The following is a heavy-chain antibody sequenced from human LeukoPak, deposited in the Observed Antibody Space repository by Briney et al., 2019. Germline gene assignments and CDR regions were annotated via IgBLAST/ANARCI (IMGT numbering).Heavy chain of an antibody. CDR1: GGSFSGYY. J-gene: IGHJ5*02. D-gene: IGHD6-13*01. CDR2: IYTSGST. CDR3: AREDKGIAAAGNWFDP. V-gene: IGHV4-4*07. Sequence: SETLSLTCAVYGGSFSGYYWSWLRQPAGKGLEWIGRIYTSGSTNYNPSLKSRVTISVDTSKNQFSLKLSSVTAADTAVYYCAREDKGIAAAGNWFDPWGQGTLVTVSS.